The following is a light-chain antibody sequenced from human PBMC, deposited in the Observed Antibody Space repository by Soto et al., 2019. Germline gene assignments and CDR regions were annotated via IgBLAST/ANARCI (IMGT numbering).Light chain of an antibody. V-gene: IGKV3D-15*01. CDR3: QQYASWTLT. CDR1: QSVDRN. Sequence: EIVMTQSPGTLSVSTEEGATLSCRASQSVDRNLAWYQQKPGQAPRLLIYGASTRPTGIPDRVSGSGSGTEFSLTISSLQSEDFAVYYCQQYASWTLTFGGGTKVEIK. CDR2: GAS. J-gene: IGKJ4*01.